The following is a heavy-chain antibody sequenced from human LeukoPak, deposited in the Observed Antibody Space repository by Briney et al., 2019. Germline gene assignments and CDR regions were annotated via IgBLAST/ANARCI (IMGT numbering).Heavy chain of an antibody. CDR1: GYTFTSYY. J-gene: IGHJ5*02. CDR2: INPNSGGT. CDR3: ARIRSPPIDP. Sequence: ASVTVSCKASGYTFTSYYMHWVRQAPGQGLEWMGWINPNSGGTNYAQKFQGRVTMTRDTSISTAYMELSRPRSDDTAVYYCARIRSPPIDPWGQGTLVTVSS. V-gene: IGHV1-2*02.